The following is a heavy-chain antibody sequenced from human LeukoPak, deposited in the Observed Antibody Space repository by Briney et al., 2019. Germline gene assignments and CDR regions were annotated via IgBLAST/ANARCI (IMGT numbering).Heavy chain of an antibody. V-gene: IGHV3-21*01. Sequence: GGSLRLSCAASGFTFSSYSMNWVRQAPGKGLEWVSYFSSSGNYMYYADSVKGRFTISRDNAKNSLYLQMNSLRAEDTAVYYCAIDPTTVTTLIDYWGQGTLVTVSS. CDR2: FSSSGNYM. CDR1: GFTFSSYS. J-gene: IGHJ4*02. D-gene: IGHD4-17*01. CDR3: AIDPTTVTTLIDY.